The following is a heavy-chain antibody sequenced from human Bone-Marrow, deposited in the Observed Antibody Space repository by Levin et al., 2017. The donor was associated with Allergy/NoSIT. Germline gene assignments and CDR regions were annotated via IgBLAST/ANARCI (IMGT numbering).Heavy chain of an antibody. V-gene: IGHV4-30-4*01. CDR2: IYYTGST. CDR3: VRGGGYFDF. Sequence: SETLSLTCSVSGGSITNGDYYWSWIRQSPGMVLEWIGFIYYTGSTNKDPSLKSRVTMSVDTSKNQFSLKLTSVTAADTAVYYCVRGGGYFDFWGQGTPVTVSS. J-gene: IGHJ4*02. D-gene: IGHD4-23*01. CDR1: GGSITNGDYY.